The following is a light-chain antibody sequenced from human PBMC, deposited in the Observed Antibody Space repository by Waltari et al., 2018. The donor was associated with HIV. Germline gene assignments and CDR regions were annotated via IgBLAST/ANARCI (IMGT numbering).Light chain of an antibody. J-gene: IGLJ2*01. Sequence: QSALTQPASVSGSPGQSIPISCAGTTSDTGFFDSLSWYHHHPGRAPQLMIFGVYSRPSGVSSRFSGSKSGNTASLTISGLQAEDEANYYCCSYTAIHTLIFGGGTKLTVL. CDR1: TSDTGFFDS. CDR3: CSYTAIHTLI. CDR2: GVY. V-gene: IGLV2-14*01.